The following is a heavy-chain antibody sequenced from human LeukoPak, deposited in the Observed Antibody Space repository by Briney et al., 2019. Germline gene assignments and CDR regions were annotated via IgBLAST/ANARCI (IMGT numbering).Heavy chain of an antibody. Sequence: PSETLSLTCTVSGGSISSSSYYWGWIRQPPGKGLEWIGSIYYSGSTYYNPSLKSRVTISVDTSKNQFSLKLSSVTAADTAVYYCARLIVAAPAMDYWGQGTLVTVS. CDR2: IYYSGST. V-gene: IGHV4-39*01. CDR1: GGSISSSSYY. J-gene: IGHJ4*02. D-gene: IGHD5-12*01. CDR3: ARLIVAAPAMDY.